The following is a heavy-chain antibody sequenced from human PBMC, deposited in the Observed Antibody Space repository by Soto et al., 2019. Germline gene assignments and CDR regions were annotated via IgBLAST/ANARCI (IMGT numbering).Heavy chain of an antibody. J-gene: IGHJ6*02. D-gene: IGHD2-2*01. Sequence: EVQLVESGGGLEQRGGSLRLSCAASGFTFSSYEMNWVRQAPGKGLEWVSYISSSGSTIYYADSVKGRFTISRDNAKNSLYLQMNSMRAEDKAVYYCARDILLDIVVVPAATEYYGMDVWGQGTTVTVSS. CDR2: ISSSGSTI. CDR1: GFTFSSYE. CDR3: ARDILLDIVVVPAATEYYGMDV. V-gene: IGHV3-48*03.